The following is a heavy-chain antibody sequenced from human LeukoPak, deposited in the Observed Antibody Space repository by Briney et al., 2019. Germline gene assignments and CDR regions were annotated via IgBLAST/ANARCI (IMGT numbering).Heavy chain of an antibody. CDR2: INHSGST. J-gene: IGHJ5*02. Sequence: SETLSLTCAVYGGSFSGYYWSWIRQPPGKGLEWIGEINHSGSTNYNPSLKSRVTISVDTSKNQFSLKLSSVTAADTAVYYCARFIGGGVRNAQNNWFDPWGQGTLVTVSS. CDR1: GGSFSGYY. D-gene: IGHD4-23*01. CDR3: ARFIGGGVRNAQNNWFDP. V-gene: IGHV4-34*01.